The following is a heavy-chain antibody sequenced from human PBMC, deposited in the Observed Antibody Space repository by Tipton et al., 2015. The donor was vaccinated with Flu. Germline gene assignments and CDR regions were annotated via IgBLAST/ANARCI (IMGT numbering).Heavy chain of an antibody. V-gene: IGHV4-34*01. Sequence: TLSLTCAVYGGSFSGYYWSWIRQPPGKGLEWIGEINHSGSTNYNPSLKSRVSISIDTSRKQFSLKLSSVTAADTAVYYCARGYHGSGNYSPVGIDSWGQGTLVTASS. CDR2: INHSGST. CDR3: ARGYHGSGNYSPVGIDS. CDR1: GGSFSGYY. D-gene: IGHD3-10*01. J-gene: IGHJ4*02.